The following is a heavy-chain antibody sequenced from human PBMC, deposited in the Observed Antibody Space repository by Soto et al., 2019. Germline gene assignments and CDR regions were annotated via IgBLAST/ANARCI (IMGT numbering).Heavy chain of an antibody. D-gene: IGHD6-19*01. Sequence: PSETLSLTCAVYGGSFSSYYWRWIRQPPGKGLEWIGEINHSGSTNYNPSLKSRVTISVDTSKNQFSLKLSSVTAADTAVYYCARARGSSGWYDFDYWGQGTLVTVSS. CDR1: GGSFSSYY. CDR2: INHSGST. V-gene: IGHV4-34*01. J-gene: IGHJ4*02. CDR3: ARARGSSGWYDFDY.